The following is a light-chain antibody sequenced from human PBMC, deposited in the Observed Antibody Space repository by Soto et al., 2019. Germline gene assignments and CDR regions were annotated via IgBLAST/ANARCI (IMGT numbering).Light chain of an antibody. Sequence: QSVLTQPPSVSAAPGQKVTISCSGSTSNIGNNYVSWYQHHPATAPQLLIYDNDKQPSGIPDRFSCSKSGTSATLGIAGLHTGDEADYYCGTWDSSLSVGVFGGGTKLTVL. V-gene: IGLV1-51*01. CDR2: DND. CDR3: GTWDSSLSVGV. J-gene: IGLJ3*02. CDR1: TSNIGNNY.